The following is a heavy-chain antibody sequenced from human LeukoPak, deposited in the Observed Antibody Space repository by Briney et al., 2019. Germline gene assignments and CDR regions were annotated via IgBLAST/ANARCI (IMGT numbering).Heavy chain of an antibody. Sequence: SQTLSLTCAVSGGSISSGGYSWSWIRQPPGKGLECIGYVYYSGSTYYNPSLQSRVTISVDTSKNQFSLKLTSVTAADTAVYYCARLPADGYPPSWFDPWGQGILVTVSS. V-gene: IGHV4-30-4*07. CDR2: VYYSGST. CDR1: GGSISSGGYS. CDR3: ARLPADGYPPSWFDP. J-gene: IGHJ5*02. D-gene: IGHD5-24*01.